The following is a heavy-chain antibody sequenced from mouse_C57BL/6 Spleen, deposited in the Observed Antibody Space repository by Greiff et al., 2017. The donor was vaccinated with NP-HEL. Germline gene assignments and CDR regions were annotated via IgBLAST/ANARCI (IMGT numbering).Heavy chain of an antibody. CDR3: ARRAAQATWFAY. D-gene: IGHD3-2*02. J-gene: IGHJ3*01. CDR2: IDPSDSYT. CDR1: GYTFTSYW. V-gene: IGHV1-69*01. Sequence: VQLQQPGAELVMPGASVKLSCKASGYTFTSYWMHWVKQRPGQGLEWIGEIDPSDSYTNYNQKFKGKSTLTVDKSSSTAYMQLSSLTSEDSAVYYCARRAAQATWFAYWGQGTLDTVSA.